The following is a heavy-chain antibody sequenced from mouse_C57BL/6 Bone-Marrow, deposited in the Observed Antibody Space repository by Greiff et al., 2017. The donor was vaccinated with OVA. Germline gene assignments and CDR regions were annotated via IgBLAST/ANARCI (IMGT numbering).Heavy chain of an antibody. CDR3: AKRSFITTAGYVMDY. CDR1: GFSLTSYG. D-gene: IGHD1-1*01. Sequence: VQVVESGPGLVAPSQSLSITCTVSGFSLTSYGVDWVRQPPGKGLEWLGVIWGGGGTNYNSAIMSSLSISKDNSKSQVFLKMNSLQTDDTAMYDCAKRSFITTAGYVMDYWGQGTSVTVSS. V-gene: IGHV2-9*01. J-gene: IGHJ4*01. CDR2: IWGGGGT.